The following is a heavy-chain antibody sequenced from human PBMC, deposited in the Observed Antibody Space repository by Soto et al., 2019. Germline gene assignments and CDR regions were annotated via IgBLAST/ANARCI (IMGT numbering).Heavy chain of an antibody. Sequence: PSETLSLTCAVYGGSFSGYYWSWIRQPPGKGLEWIGEINHSGSTNYNPYLKSRVTISVDTSKNQFSLKLSSVTAADTAVYYCARKPEKNGMDVWGQGTTVTVSS. J-gene: IGHJ6*02. CDR3: ARKPEKNGMDV. CDR1: GGSFSGYY. CDR2: INHSGST. V-gene: IGHV4-34*01.